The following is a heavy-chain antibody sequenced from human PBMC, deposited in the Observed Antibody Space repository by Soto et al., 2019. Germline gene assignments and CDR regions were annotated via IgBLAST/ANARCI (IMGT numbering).Heavy chain of an antibody. V-gene: IGHV4-59*01. CDR2: IYYSGST. Sequence: QVQLQESGPGLVKPSETLSLTCTVSGGSISSYYWSWIRQPPGKGLEWIGYIYYSGSTNYNPTLKSRVTLSVDTSKNQVSMKLSSVTAADTAVYDCARAYGATRVFDIWGQGTMVTVSS. CDR1: GGSISSYY. J-gene: IGHJ3*02. CDR3: ARAYGATRVFDI. D-gene: IGHD4-17*01.